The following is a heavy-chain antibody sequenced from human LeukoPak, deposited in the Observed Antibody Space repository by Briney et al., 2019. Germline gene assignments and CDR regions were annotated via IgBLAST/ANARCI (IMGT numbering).Heavy chain of an antibody. V-gene: IGHV3-9*01. J-gene: IGHJ4*02. CDR2: ISWNSGNI. CDR1: GFTFDDYA. CDR3: ARSNSPGGYDSSGYYQEGFDY. Sequence: PGGSLRLSCAASGFTFDDYAMHWVRQAPGKGLEWVSGISWNSGNIGYADSVKGRFTISRDNAKNSLYLQMNSLRAEDTAVYYCARSNSPGGYDSSGYYQEGFDYWGQGTLVTVSS. D-gene: IGHD3-22*01.